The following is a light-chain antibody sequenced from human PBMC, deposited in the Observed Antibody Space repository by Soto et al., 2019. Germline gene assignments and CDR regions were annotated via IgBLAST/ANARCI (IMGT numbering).Light chain of an antibody. CDR3: QQSYRTPRT. Sequence: DIQMTQSPSSLSASVGDRVTITCRASQSISNYLSWYQQIPGKAPKLLIYAASTLRSGVSSRFSGSGSGTDFTLTISSLQPEEFATYYCQQSYRTPRTFGQGTKVEIK. CDR2: AAS. V-gene: IGKV1-39*01. CDR1: QSISNY. J-gene: IGKJ1*01.